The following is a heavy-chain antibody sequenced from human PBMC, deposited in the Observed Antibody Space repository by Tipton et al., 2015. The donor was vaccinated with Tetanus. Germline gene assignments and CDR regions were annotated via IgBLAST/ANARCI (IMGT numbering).Heavy chain of an antibody. CDR2: IYYSGST. J-gene: IGHJ1*01. V-gene: IGHV4-31*03. CDR3: ARTSGYLYSSY. CDR1: DGSSSSGGYY. Sequence: TLSPTCTVSDGSSSSGGYYWSWIRQHPGKGLEWIGHIYYSGSTYYNPSLKSRVTISVDTSKNQFSLKLSSVTSADTAVYYCARTSGYLYSSYWGQGTLVTVSS. D-gene: IGHD3-3*01.